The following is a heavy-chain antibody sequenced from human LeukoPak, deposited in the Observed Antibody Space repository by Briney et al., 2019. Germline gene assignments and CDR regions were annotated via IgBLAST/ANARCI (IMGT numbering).Heavy chain of an antibody. V-gene: IGHV3-64*01. D-gene: IGHD3-22*01. CDR2: ISSNGGST. CDR3: LSGYYYH. CDR1: GFTFSSYA. J-gene: IGHJ5*02. Sequence: GRSLRLSCAASGFTFSSYAMHWVRQAPGKGLEYVSAISSNGGSTYYANSVKGRFTISRDNSKNTLYLQMGSLRAEDMAVYYCLSGYYYHWGQGTLVTVSS.